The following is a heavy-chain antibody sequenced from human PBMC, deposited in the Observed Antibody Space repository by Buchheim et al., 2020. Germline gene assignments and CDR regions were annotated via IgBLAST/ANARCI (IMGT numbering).Heavy chain of an antibody. V-gene: IGHV3-23*01. CDR1: GFTFSIYA. CDR2: ISGSGGST. D-gene: IGHD6-19*01. Sequence: EVQLLESGGGLVQPGGSLRLSCAASGFTFSIYAMSWVRQAPGKGLEWVSAISGSGGSTYYADSVKGRFTISRDNSKNPLYLQMNSLRAEDTAVYYCAKGDHPRQWLATDFDYWGQGTL. J-gene: IGHJ4*02. CDR3: AKGDHPRQWLATDFDY.